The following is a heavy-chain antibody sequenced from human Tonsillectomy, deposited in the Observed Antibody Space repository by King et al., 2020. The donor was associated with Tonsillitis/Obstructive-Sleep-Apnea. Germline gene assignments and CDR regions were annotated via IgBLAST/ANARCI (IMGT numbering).Heavy chain of an antibody. CDR1: GFTLSNAW. D-gene: IGHD4-17*01. J-gene: IGHJ3*02. CDR2: IKSVAGGGTA. V-gene: IGHV3-15*01. Sequence: VQLVESGGGLVKPGGSLRLSCAASGFTLSNAWMSLVRQAPGRGVEWVGRIKSVAGGGTADHTAPVKARFTISRDDSKNTLYRQMNSLKTDDAALYYCSASTVSGAFDIWGQGTVVTVSS. CDR3: SASTVSGAFDI.